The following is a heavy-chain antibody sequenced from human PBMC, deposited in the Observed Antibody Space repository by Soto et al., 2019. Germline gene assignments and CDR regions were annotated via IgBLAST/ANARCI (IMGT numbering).Heavy chain of an antibody. D-gene: IGHD3-22*01. Sequence: SVKVSCKASGFTFTSSAVQWVRQARGQRLEWIGWIVVGSGKTKYAQNFQERVTITRDMSTSTAYMELSSLRSEDTAVYYCAATYYYDSSGYQALNDAFDIWGQGTMVTVS. CDR2: IVVGSGKT. V-gene: IGHV1-58*01. CDR1: GFTFTSSA. J-gene: IGHJ3*02. CDR3: AATYYYDSSGYQALNDAFDI.